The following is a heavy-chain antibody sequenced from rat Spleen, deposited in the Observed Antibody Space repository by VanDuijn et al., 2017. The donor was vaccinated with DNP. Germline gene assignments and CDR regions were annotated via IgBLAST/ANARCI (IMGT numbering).Heavy chain of an antibody. CDR1: GFIFSNYW. V-gene: IGHV5-31*01. CDR3: AKDDFGGSPFAY. Sequence: EVQLVESGGGPVQPGRSLKLSCVASGFIFSNYWMTWIRQAPGKGLEWVASISNTGDNTYYSDSVRGRFSISRDNAENTVYLQMNSLRSEDTATYYCAKDDFGGSPFAYWGQGTLVTVSS. CDR2: ISNTGDNT. J-gene: IGHJ3*01. D-gene: IGHD1-11*01.